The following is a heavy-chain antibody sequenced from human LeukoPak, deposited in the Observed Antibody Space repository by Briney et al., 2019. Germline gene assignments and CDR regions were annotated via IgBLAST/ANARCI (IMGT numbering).Heavy chain of an antibody. CDR2: IKQDGSEQ. CDR3: ARDKIVGATLLDY. Sequence: GGSLRLSCVASGFTYNNYWMSWVCQAPGKGPEWVANIKQDGSEQYYVDSLKGRFTISRDNTQNSLYLQMNSLRAEDTAVYYCARDKIVGATLLDYWGQGTLVTVSS. J-gene: IGHJ4*02. V-gene: IGHV3-7*01. CDR1: GFTYNNYW. D-gene: IGHD1-26*01.